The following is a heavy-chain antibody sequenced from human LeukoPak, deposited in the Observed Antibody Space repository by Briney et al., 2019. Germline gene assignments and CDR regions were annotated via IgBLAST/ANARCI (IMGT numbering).Heavy chain of an antibody. CDR1: GGTFNSYA. J-gene: IGHJ3*02. D-gene: IGHD1-1*01. V-gene: IGHV1-69*06. CDR3: ARARGLEAFDI. Sequence: ASVKVSCKASGGTFNSYAISWVRQAPGQGLEWMGGIIPIFGTTNYARKFRGRVTLTADKSTSTAYMELSSLRSEDTAVYYCARARGLEAFDIWGQGTMVTVSS. CDR2: IIPIFGTT.